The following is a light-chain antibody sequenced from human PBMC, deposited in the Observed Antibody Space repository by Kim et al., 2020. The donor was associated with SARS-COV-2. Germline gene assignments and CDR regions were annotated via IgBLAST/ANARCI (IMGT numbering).Light chain of an antibody. J-gene: IGLJ3*02. V-gene: IGLV3-21*04. CDR1: NIGSKS. CDR3: QVWDSSSDHPV. CDR2: YDS. Sequence: APVKTARITCGGNNIGSKSVHWYQQKPGQATVLVIYYDSDRPSGIPERFSGSNSGNTATLTISRVEAGDEADYYCQVWDSSSDHPVFGGGTQLTVL.